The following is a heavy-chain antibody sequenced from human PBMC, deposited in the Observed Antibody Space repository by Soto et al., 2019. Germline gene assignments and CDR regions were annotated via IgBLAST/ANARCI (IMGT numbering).Heavy chain of an antibody. D-gene: IGHD2-2*01. J-gene: IGHJ6*02. V-gene: IGHV1-24*01. Sequence: ASVKVSCKVFGYTLTELSMHWVRQAPGKGLEWMGGFNPEDGETIYAQKFQGRVTMTEDASTDTAYMELSSLRSEDTAVYYCATSALKYQLLFFGMDVWGQGTTVTVSS. CDR1: GYTLTELS. CDR2: FNPEDGET. CDR3: ATSALKYQLLFFGMDV.